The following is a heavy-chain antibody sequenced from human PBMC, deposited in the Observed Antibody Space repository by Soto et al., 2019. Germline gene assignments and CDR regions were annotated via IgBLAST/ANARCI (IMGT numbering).Heavy chain of an antibody. V-gene: IGHV3-23*01. D-gene: IGHD6-13*01. Sequence: GGSLRLSCAASGFTFSSYAMSWVRQAPGKGLEWVSGISGSGGSTYYADSVKGRCTISRDNSKNTLFLQMNSLRAEDTAVYYCARGRGAAADYFDFWGQGTLVTVSS. CDR2: ISGSGGST. CDR1: GFTFSSYA. CDR3: ARGRGAAADYFDF. J-gene: IGHJ4*02.